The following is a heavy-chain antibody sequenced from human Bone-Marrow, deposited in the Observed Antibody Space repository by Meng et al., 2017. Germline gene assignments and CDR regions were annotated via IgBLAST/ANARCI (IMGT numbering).Heavy chain of an antibody. D-gene: IGHD2-15*01. CDR1: GGSFSGYY. J-gene: IGHJ4*02. Sequence: SETLSLTCAVYGGSFSGYYWSWIRQPPGEGREWIGEINHSGSTNYNPSLKSRVTISVDTSKNQFSLKLSSVTAADTAVDYCARGRYCSGGSCYLYYFDYWGQGTLVTVSS. V-gene: IGHV4-34*01. CDR2: INHSGST. CDR3: ARGRYCSGGSCYLYYFDY.